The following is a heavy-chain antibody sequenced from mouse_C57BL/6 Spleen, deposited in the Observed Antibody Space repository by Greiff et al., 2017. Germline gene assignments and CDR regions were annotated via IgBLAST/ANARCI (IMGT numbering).Heavy chain of an antibody. CDR2: INPSNGGT. J-gene: IGHJ4*01. Sequence: VQLQQPGTELVKPGASVKLSCKASGYTFTSYWMHWVKQRPGQGLEWIGNINPSNGGTNYNEKFKSKATLTVDKSSSTAYMQLSSLTSEDSAVYDCARGERGYYAMDYWGKGTTVTVSS. CDR3: ARGERGYYAMDY. CDR1: GYTFTSYW. V-gene: IGHV1-53*01.